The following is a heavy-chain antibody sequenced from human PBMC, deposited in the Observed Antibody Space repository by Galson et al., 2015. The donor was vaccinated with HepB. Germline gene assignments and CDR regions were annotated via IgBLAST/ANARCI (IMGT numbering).Heavy chain of an antibody. V-gene: IGHV3-30*18. D-gene: IGHD1-26*01. CDR2: ISYDGTYQ. Sequence: SLRLSCAASGFTFSSYGMHWVRQAPGKGLEWVAVISYDGTYQYHVDSVKGRFTISRDNSKNTLYLQMNSLRAEDTAVYYCAKDFSIVGATPLESWGQGTLVTVSS. CDR1: GFTFSSYG. CDR3: AKDFSIVGATPLES. J-gene: IGHJ4*02.